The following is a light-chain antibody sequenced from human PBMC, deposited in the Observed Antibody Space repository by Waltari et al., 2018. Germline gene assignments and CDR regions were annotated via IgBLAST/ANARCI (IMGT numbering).Light chain of an antibody. J-gene: IGKJ2*03. CDR2: WAS. CDR3: QHYYRTPYS. Sequence: IVMTQSPASLAVSLGERATINCTANQSVFFSSTNKNYVALYQQRPGQPPRLLLSWASIRESGVPDRVVGSGSGTDFTLTINSLQAEDVALYYCQHYYRTPYSFGQGTKLEIK. V-gene: IGKV4-1*01. CDR1: QSVFFSSTNKNY.